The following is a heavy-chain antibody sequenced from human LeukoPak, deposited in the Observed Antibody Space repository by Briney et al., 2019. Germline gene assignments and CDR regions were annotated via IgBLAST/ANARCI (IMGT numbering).Heavy chain of an antibody. CDR3: ARDIAYDSSGYHSPHFDY. Sequence: GGSLRLSCAASGFTVSSNYMSWVRQAPGKGLEWVSVIYSGGSTYYADSVKGRFTISRDNSKNTLYLQMNSLRAEDTAVYYCARDIAYDSSGYHSPHFDYWGQGTLVTVSS. J-gene: IGHJ4*02. D-gene: IGHD3-22*01. CDR2: IYSGGST. V-gene: IGHV3-53*01. CDR1: GFTVSSNY.